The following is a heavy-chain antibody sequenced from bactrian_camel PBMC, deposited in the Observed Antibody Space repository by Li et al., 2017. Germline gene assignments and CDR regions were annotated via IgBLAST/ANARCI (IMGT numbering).Heavy chain of an antibody. CDR3: VRNVGGSLDY. J-gene: IGHJ4*01. D-gene: IGHD2*01. V-gene: IGHV3S40*01. Sequence: VQLVESGGGLVQPGGSLKLSCVTSGITFGTYDMSWVRQTPGKGLEWVASIDNDGGRAYYGDSVKGRFTVYRDNLKNTVDLQMDSLSPEDTAVYYCVRNVGGSLDYWGQGTQVTVS. CDR2: IDNDGGRA. CDR1: GITFGTYD.